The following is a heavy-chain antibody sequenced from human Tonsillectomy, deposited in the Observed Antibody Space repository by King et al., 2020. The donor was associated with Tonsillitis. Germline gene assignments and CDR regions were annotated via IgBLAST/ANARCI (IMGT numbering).Heavy chain of an antibody. Sequence: VQLVESGGGLVQPGRSLRLSCTASGFIFGDYAINWFRQAPGKGLEWVGFIRSRPSGGTTENAASVKGRLTISRDDSKGIAYLQMNSLKTDDTAVYYCTRGRRDWGQGTLVTVSS. J-gene: IGHJ4*02. CDR1: GFIFGDYA. CDR2: IRSRPSGGTT. V-gene: IGHV3-49*03. CDR3: TRGRRD.